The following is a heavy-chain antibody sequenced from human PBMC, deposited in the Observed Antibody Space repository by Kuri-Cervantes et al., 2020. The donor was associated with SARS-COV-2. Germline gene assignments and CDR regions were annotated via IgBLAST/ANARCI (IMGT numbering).Heavy chain of an antibody. CDR3: ARDRGRIAAAGIGWFDP. Sequence: ESLKISCAVYGGSLNNFYWSWIRRSPGKGLEWIGDINHSGSTNYNPSLKSRVTISLDTSTNQFSLKLSSVTAADTAVYYCARDRGRIAAAGIGWFDPWGQGTLVTVSS. V-gene: IGHV4-34*01. J-gene: IGHJ5*02. CDR2: INHSGST. D-gene: IGHD6-13*01. CDR1: GGSLNNFY.